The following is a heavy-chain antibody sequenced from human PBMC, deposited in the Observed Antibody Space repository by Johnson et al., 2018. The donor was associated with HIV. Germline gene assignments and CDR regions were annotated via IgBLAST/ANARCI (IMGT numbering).Heavy chain of an antibody. V-gene: IGHV3-7*01. D-gene: IGHD3-16*01. Sequence: MQLVESGGGLVQPGGSLRLSCAASRFTFSRYWMSWVRQAPGKGLEWVANIKQDGSEKYYVDSVKGRFTISRDNAKNSLYLQLNSLRAEDTALYYCARGGSMWGRLVLGEKGGAFDIWGQGTMVTVSS. J-gene: IGHJ3*02. CDR1: RFTFSRYW. CDR3: ARGGSMWGRLVLGEKGGAFDI. CDR2: IKQDGSEK.